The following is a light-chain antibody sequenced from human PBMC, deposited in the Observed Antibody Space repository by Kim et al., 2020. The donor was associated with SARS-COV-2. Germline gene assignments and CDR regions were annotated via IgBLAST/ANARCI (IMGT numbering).Light chain of an antibody. V-gene: IGKV1-39*01. J-gene: IGKJ2*03. CDR3: RQSYSTPYS. CDR1: QSISSY. Sequence: SASVGDRVTITCRASQSISSYLNWYQQKPGKAPKLLIYAASSLQSGVPSRFSGSGSGTDFTLTISSLQPEDFATYYCRQSYSTPYSFGQGTKLEI. CDR2: AAS.